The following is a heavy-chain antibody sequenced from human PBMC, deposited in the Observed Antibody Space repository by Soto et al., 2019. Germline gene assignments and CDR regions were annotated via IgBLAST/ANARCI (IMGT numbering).Heavy chain of an antibody. Sequence: GASVKVSCKASGYTFTSYVISWVRQAPGQGLEWMGWISAYNGNTNYAQKLQGRVTMTTDTSTSTAYMELRSLRSDDTAVYYCARGVGSGSYYNQYNWFDPWGQGTLVTVS. CDR2: ISAYNGNT. V-gene: IGHV1-18*01. D-gene: IGHD3-10*01. CDR3: ARGVGSGSYYNQYNWFDP. J-gene: IGHJ5*02. CDR1: GYTFTSYV.